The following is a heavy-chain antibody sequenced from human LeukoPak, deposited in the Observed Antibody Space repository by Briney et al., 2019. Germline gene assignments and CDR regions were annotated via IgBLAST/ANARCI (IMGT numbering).Heavy chain of an antibody. D-gene: IGHD6-19*01. CDR3: AKEISSGWPFDY. CDR2: ISGIGVST. Sequence: TGGSLRLSCAASGFTFSSYAMSWVRQAPGKELEWVSAISGIGVSTYYADSVKGRFTISRDNSKNTLYLQMNSLIAEDTAVYYCAKEISSGWPFDYWGQGTLVTVSS. J-gene: IGHJ4*02. CDR1: GFTFSSYA. V-gene: IGHV3-23*01.